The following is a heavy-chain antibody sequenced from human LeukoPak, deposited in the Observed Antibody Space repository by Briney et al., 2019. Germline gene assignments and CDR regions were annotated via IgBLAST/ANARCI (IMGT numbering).Heavy chain of an antibody. D-gene: IGHD6-13*01. Sequence: SETLSLTCTVSGGSISSYYWSWIRQPPGKGLEWIGYIYYSGSTNYNPSLKSRVTISVDTSKNQSSLKLSSVTAADTAVYYCAREGSSPVSFDIWGQGTMVTVSS. CDR2: IYYSGST. V-gene: IGHV4-59*01. J-gene: IGHJ3*02. CDR1: GGSISSYY. CDR3: AREGSSPVSFDI.